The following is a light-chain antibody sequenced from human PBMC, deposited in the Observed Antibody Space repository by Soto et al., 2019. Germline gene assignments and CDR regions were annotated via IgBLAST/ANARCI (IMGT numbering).Light chain of an antibody. CDR1: QSISSY. Sequence: DIQMTQSPSSLSASVGDRVTITCRASQSISSYLNWYQQKPGKAPKLLICAASSLQSGVPSRFSGSGSGTDFTLTISSLQPDDFATYYCQQYNSYPWTFGQGTKVDI. CDR3: QQYNSYPWT. J-gene: IGKJ1*01. V-gene: IGKV1-39*01. CDR2: AAS.